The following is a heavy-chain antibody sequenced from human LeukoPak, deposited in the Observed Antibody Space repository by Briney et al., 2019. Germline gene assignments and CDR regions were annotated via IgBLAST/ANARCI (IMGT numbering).Heavy chain of an antibody. D-gene: IGHD6-19*01. J-gene: IGHJ3*02. V-gene: IGHV3-33*05. CDR3: ARDQANVWIAVVDAFDI. CDR1: GFTFSTYG. Sequence: GGSLRLSCAASGFTFSTYGMYWVRQAPGKGLEWVTIISYDGSNEYYADSVKGRFTISRDNSKNTLYLQMNSLRAEDTAVYYCARDQANVWIAVVDAFDIWGQGTMVTVSS. CDR2: ISYDGSNE.